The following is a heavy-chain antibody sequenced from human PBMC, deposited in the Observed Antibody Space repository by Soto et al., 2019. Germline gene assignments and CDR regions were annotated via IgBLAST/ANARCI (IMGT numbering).Heavy chain of an antibody. J-gene: IGHJ5*02. CDR3: ARGARVYFWFDP. Sequence: QVQLQESGPGLVKPSQALSLTCTVSGGSISSGDYYWSWIRQPPGKGLEWIGYIYYSGSTYYNPSLKRRVTISVDTSKNQFSLKLSSVTAADTAVYYCARGARVYFWFDPWGQGTLVTVSS. V-gene: IGHV4-30-4*01. D-gene: IGHD2-8*01. CDR2: IYYSGST. CDR1: GGSISSGDYY.